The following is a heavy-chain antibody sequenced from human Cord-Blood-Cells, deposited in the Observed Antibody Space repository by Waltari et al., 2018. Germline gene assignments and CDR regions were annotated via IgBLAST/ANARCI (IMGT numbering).Heavy chain of an antibody. CDR2: IIPIFGTA. Sequence: QVQLVQSGAEVKKPGSSVKVSCKASGGPFSSYAISWGRQAPGQGLEWRGGIIPIFGTANYAQKFQGRVTITADESTSTAYMELSSLRSEDTAVYYCARGETAGFGVVIHFDYWGQGTLVTVSS. D-gene: IGHD3-3*01. V-gene: IGHV1-69*01. CDR1: GGPFSSYA. J-gene: IGHJ4*02. CDR3: ARGETAGFGVVIHFDY.